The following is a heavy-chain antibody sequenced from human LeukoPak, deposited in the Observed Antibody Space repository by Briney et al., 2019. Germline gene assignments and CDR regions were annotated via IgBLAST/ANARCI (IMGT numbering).Heavy chain of an antibody. CDR3: TRESGSYHGNDY. D-gene: IGHD1-26*01. CDR1: GYTFTGYY. J-gene: IGHJ4*02. Sequence: ASVEVSCKASGYTFTGYYMHWVRQAPGQGLEWMGRINPNNGATNYARKLQGRVTITGDTSISTAYMELSSLRSDDTAVYYCTRESGSYHGNDYWGQGTLVTVSS. CDR2: INPNNGAT. V-gene: IGHV1-2*06.